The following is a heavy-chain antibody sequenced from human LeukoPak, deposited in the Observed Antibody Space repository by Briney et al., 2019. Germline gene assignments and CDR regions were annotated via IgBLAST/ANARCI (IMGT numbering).Heavy chain of an antibody. Sequence: PGGSLRLSCAASGFTFSSFEMNWVRQPPGKGLEWIGEINHSGSPNYNPSLKSRVTISIDTSKNQFSLKLSPVTAADTAVYYCARDLSDYYGSGSYRPIDAFDIWGQGTMVTVSS. CDR2: INHSGSP. CDR1: GFTFSSFE. CDR3: ARDLSDYYGSGSYRPIDAFDI. V-gene: IGHV4-34*01. J-gene: IGHJ3*02. D-gene: IGHD3-10*01.